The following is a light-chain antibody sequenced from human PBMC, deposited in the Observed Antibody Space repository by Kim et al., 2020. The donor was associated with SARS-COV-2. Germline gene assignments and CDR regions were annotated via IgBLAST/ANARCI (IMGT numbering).Light chain of an antibody. Sequence: RANLNCKSSQTILYNSNNKHYLAWYQQKPGQPPKVLIYCASPRESGVPDRFSGSGSGTDFTLTISSLQAEDVAVYYCHQYYSSPPSFGQGTKLEI. CDR3: HQYYSSPPS. CDR1: QTILYNSNNKHY. CDR2: CAS. J-gene: IGKJ2*03. V-gene: IGKV4-1*01.